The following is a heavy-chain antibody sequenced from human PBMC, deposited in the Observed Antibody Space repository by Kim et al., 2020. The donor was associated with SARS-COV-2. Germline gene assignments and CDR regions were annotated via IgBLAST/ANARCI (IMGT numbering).Heavy chain of an antibody. CDR2: IYYSGST. D-gene: IGHD6-13*01. CDR3: ASGKPAAGTGYYFDY. J-gene: IGHJ4*02. Sequence: SETLSLTCTVSGGSVSSGSYYWSWIRQPPGKGLEWIGYIYYSGSTNYNPSLKSRVTISVDTSKNQFSLKLSSVTAADTAVYYCASGKPAAGTGYYFDYWGQGTLVTVSS. V-gene: IGHV4-61*01. CDR1: GGSVSSGSYY.